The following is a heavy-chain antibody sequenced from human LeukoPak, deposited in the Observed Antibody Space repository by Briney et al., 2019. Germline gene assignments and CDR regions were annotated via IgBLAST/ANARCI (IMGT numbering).Heavy chain of an antibody. D-gene: IGHD3-22*01. CDR2: LSDSGGGT. J-gene: IGHJ4*02. CDR3: ATDGVGSRGYGDLDY. V-gene: IGHV3-23*01. Sequence: GGSLRLSCAASGFSLSSYGMTWVRQAPGKGLECVSTLSDSGGGTYYADSVKGRFTISRDNSKNTLYLQMNSLRAEDTAVYYCATDGVGSRGYGDLDYWGQGTLVTVSS. CDR1: GFSLSSYG.